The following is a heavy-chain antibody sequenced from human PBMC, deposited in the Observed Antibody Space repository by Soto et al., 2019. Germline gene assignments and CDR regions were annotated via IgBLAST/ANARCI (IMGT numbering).Heavy chain of an antibody. V-gene: IGHV4-59*01. Sequence: SETLSLTCTVSGGSISSYYWSWIRQPPGKGLEWIGYIYYSGSTNYNPSLKSRVTISVDTSKNQFSLKLSSVTAADTAVYYCARDGKGVYYPFMFAPWGQGTLVTVSS. CDR3: ARDGKGVYYPFMFAP. J-gene: IGHJ5*02. D-gene: IGHD2-8*01. CDR2: IYYSGST. CDR1: GGSISSYY.